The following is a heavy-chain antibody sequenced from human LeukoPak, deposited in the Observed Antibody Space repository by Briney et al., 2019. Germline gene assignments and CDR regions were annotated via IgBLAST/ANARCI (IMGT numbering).Heavy chain of an antibody. CDR3: AKDPTYYYDSSGYYSTPPFDY. D-gene: IGHD3-22*01. CDR2: ISGSGGST. CDR1: GFTFSSYA. V-gene: IGHV3-23*01. J-gene: IGHJ4*02. Sequence: PGGSLRLSCAASGFTFSSYAMSWVRQAPGKGLEWVSAISGSGGSTYYADSVEGRFTISRDNSKNTLYLQMNSLRAEDTAVYYCAKDPTYYYDSSGYYSTPPFDYWGQGTLVTVSS.